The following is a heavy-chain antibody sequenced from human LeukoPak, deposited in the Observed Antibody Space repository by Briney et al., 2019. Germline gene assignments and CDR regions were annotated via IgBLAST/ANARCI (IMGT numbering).Heavy chain of an antibody. J-gene: IGHJ4*02. V-gene: IGHV5-51*01. CDR2: IYPGDSDI. Sequence: GESLKISCKGSGYSFTSYWIVWVRQIPGKGLEWMGIIYPGDSDIRYNPSFQGRVTISADKSLSSAYLRWSSLKASDTAMYYSARQKYVGRLTDYGGRGTLVTVSS. D-gene: IGHD2-15*01. CDR3: ARQKYVGRLTDY. CDR1: GYSFTSYW.